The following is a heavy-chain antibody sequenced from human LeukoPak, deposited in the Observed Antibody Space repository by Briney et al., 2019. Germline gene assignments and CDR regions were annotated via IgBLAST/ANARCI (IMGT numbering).Heavy chain of an antibody. D-gene: IGHD2-8*01. CDR1: GFTFSSYA. J-gene: IGHJ4*02. CDR3: TRDRLVVLMVYAIPAY. V-gene: IGHV3-49*04. Sequence: GGSLRLSCAASGFTFSSYAMSWVRQAPGKGLEWVGFIRSKAYGGTTEYAASVKGRFTISRDDSKSIAYLQMNSLKTEDTAVYYCTRDRLVVLMVYAIPAYWGQGTLVTVSS. CDR2: IRSKAYGGTT.